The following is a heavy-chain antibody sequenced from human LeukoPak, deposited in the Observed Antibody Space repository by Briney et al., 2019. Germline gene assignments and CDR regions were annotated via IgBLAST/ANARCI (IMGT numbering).Heavy chain of an antibody. CDR1: GYTFTGYY. V-gene: IGHV1-2*02. Sequence: GASVKVSCKASGYTFTGYYMHWVRQAPGQGLEWMGWINPNSGGTNYAQKFQGRVTMTRDTSISTAYMELSSLRSEDTAVYYCARDEIGYCSGGSCYYFDYWGQGTLVTVSS. CDR3: ARDEIGYCSGGSCYYFDY. CDR2: INPNSGGT. J-gene: IGHJ4*02. D-gene: IGHD2-15*01.